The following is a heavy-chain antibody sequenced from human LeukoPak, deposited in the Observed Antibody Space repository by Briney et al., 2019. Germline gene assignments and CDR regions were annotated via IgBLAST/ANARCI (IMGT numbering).Heavy chain of an antibody. J-gene: IGHJ3*02. CDR2: IYYSGST. V-gene: IGHV4-39*02. CDR3: ARDRRQVTSNRRGAFDI. Sequence: SETLSLTCTVSGSSISSSSYYWGWIRQPPGKGLEWIGSIYYSGSTYYNPSLKSRVTISVDTSKNQFSLKLSSVTAADTAVYYCARDRRQVTSNRRGAFDIWGQGTMVTVSS. CDR1: GSSISSSSYY. D-gene: IGHD2-21*02.